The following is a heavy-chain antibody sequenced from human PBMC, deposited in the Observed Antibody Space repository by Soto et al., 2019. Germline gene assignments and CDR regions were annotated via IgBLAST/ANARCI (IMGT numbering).Heavy chain of an antibody. V-gene: IGHV1-18*01. CDR3: ARLYSDGTGFYYREFDY. J-gene: IGHJ4*02. Sequence: VQLVQSGVEVKKPGASVKVCCEASGYTFSSYRNSWLRQAPGQGLEWLGWINPHNGKTDYAQKIQDRVTMTADTSTSTAYMELRSVRSDDTAMYYCARLYSDGTGFYYREFDYWGQGTLVTVSS. D-gene: IGHD3-22*01. CDR2: INPHNGKT. CDR1: GYTFSSYR.